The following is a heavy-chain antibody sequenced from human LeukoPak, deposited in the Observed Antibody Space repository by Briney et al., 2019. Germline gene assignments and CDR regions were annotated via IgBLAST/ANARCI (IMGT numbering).Heavy chain of an antibody. CDR2: IYFSGST. CDR1: GGSISSYY. J-gene: IGHJ3*02. D-gene: IGHD3-10*01. Sequence: SQTLSLTCTVSGGSISSYYWSWIRQPPGKGLEWIGYIYFSGSTNYTPSLKRRVTISVDTSKNQSSLKLSSVTATDTAVYYCARTILWFGEFSDAFDIWGQGTMVTVSS. CDR3: ARTILWFGEFSDAFDI. V-gene: IGHV4-59*01.